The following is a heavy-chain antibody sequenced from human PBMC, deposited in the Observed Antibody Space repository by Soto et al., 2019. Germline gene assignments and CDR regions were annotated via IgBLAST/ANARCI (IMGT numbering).Heavy chain of an antibody. CDR1: GFTFSSYA. J-gene: IGHJ3*02. D-gene: IGHD3-9*01. CDR2: ISGSGGST. Sequence: EVQLLESGGGLVQPGGSLRLSCAASGFTFSSYAMSWVRQAPGKGLEWVSAISGSGGSTYYADSVKGRFTISRDNSKNTLYLQMNSLRAEDTAVYYCAKDHEYYDILTGYTDDAFDIWGQGTMVTVSS. V-gene: IGHV3-23*01. CDR3: AKDHEYYDILTGYTDDAFDI.